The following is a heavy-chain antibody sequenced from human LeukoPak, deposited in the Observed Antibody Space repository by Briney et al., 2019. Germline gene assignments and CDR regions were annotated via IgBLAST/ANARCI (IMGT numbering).Heavy chain of an antibody. J-gene: IGHJ5*02. Sequence: PGGSLRLSCAPPGYTFTIYSMKCVRQAPGKGLEWVSSISSSSSYIYYADSVKGRFTISRDNAKNSLYLQMNSLRAEDTAVYYCALEIAGAYHWGQGTLVTVSS. V-gene: IGHV3-21*01. CDR2: ISSSSSYI. CDR1: GYTFTIYS. CDR3: ALEIAGAYH. D-gene: IGHD1-26*01.